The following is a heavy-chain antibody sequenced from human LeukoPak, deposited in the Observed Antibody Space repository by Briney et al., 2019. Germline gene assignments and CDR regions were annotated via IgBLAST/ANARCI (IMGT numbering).Heavy chain of an antibody. V-gene: IGHV4-4*02. D-gene: IGHD6-19*01. J-gene: IGHJ4*02. Sequence: SETLSLTCVVSGGSISSSNWWSWVRQTPGKGLEWIGEIYHSGSTNYSPSPRSRVTISIDKSNNLFSLKLNSVTAADTAVYYCASHSVAGSVYWGQGTLVTVSS. CDR2: IYHSGST. CDR3: ASHSVAGSVY. CDR1: GGSISSSNW.